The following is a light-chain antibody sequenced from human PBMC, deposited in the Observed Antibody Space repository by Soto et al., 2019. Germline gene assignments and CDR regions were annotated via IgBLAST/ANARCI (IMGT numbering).Light chain of an antibody. CDR3: QQYVSSLLT. Sequence: LTKSPGTLSLSPGERATLSCRASQSVSSGSLAWYQQRPGQAPGLLIYGAPSRATGIPDRLVGSGSGTDFTLTISTREPENFAVYYCQQYVSSLLTFGGGTKVDIK. CDR2: GAP. CDR1: QSVSSGS. J-gene: IGKJ4*01. V-gene: IGKV3-20*01.